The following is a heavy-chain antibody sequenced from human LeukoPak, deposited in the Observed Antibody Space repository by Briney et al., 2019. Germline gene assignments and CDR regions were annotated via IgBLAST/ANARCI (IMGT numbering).Heavy chain of an antibody. CDR3: VTGGHYFGT. V-gene: IGHV3-15*07. CDR1: RGSFSGYS. CDR2: IKRKSDGGTP. J-gene: IGHJ5*02. Sequence: ETLSLTCAVYRGSFSGYSWNWIRQAPGKGLEWVGRIKRKSDGGTPDYAAPVKGRFTISRDDSINTLYLQMNSLKTDDTAVYHCVTGGHYFGTWGQGTLVTVSP. D-gene: IGHD3-10*01.